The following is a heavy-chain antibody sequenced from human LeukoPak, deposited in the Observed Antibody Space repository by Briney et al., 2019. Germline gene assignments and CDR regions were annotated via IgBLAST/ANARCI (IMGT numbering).Heavy chain of an antibody. V-gene: IGHV1-2*02. J-gene: IGHJ4*02. D-gene: IGHD3-9*01. CDR2: INPNSDDT. Sequence: VASVKVSCKASGYAFSAYYMHWVRQAPGQGLEWMGWINPNSDDTSFAQRFQGRVTMTRDTSISTAYMELSRLRSDDTAVYYCARANVLTGYYILDHWGQGTLVTVSS. CDR1: GYAFSAYY. CDR3: ARANVLTGYYILDH.